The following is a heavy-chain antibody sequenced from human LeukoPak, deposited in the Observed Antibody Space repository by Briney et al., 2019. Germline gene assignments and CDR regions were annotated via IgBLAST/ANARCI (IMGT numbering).Heavy chain of an antibody. J-gene: IGHJ5*02. Sequence: SETLSLTCTVSGGSISSGSYYWSWIRQPAGKGLEWIGRIYTSGSTNYNPSLKSRVTVSVDTSKNQFSLKLSSVTAADTAVYYCARGEVVPAANRGWFDPWGQGTLVTVSS. CDR1: GGSISSGSYY. D-gene: IGHD2-2*01. CDR3: ARGEVVPAANRGWFDP. CDR2: IYTSGST. V-gene: IGHV4-61*02.